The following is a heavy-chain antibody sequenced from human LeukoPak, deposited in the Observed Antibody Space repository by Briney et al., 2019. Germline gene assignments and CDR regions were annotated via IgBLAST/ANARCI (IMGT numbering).Heavy chain of an antibody. D-gene: IGHD6-19*01. V-gene: IGHV4-38-2*01. CDR1: GYSISSGYY. CDR2: IYHSGST. CDR3: ARLFSGGPYYFDY. J-gene: IGHJ4*02. Sequence: SETLSLTCAVSGYSISSGYYWGWIRQPPGKGLEWIGSIYHSGSTYYNPSLKSRVTISVDTSKNQFSLKLSSVTAADTAVYYCARLFSGGPYYFDYWGQGTLVTVSS.